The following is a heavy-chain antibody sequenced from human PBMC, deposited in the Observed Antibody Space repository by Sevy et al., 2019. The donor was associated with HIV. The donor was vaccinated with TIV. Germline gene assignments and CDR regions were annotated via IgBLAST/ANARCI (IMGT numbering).Heavy chain of an antibody. CDR1: GFIFSNYY. CDR2: ISDRSDTI. V-gene: IGHV3-48*01. D-gene: IGHD2-15*01. Sequence: GGSLRLSCAASGFIFSNYYMTWVRQAPGKGLEWVSYISDRSDTIAYADSVKGRFTISGDNAKNSLYLQMSSLRGEDTGIYYCARVRDRYCSGGSGYYGYFFDYWGQGTLVTVSS. CDR3: ARVRDRYCSGGSGYYGYFFDY. J-gene: IGHJ4*02.